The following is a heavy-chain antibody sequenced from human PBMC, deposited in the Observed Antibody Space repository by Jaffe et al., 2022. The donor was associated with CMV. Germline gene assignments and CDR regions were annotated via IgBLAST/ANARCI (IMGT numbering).Heavy chain of an antibody. D-gene: IGHD3-10*01. V-gene: IGHV4-34*01. CDR3: ARVIGWFGELIFDY. J-gene: IGHJ4*02. Sequence: QVQLQQWGAGLLKPSETLSLTCAVYGGSFSGYYWSWIRQPPGKGLEWIGEINHSGSTNYNPSLKSRVTISVDTSKNQFSLKLSSVTAADTAVYYCARVIGWFGELIFDYWGQGTLVTVSS. CDR1: GGSFSGYY. CDR2: INHSGST.